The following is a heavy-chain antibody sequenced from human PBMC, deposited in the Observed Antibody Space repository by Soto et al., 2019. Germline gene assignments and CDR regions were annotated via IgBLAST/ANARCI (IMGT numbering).Heavy chain of an antibody. CDR3: VRDPVAAPYSFGWFDP. V-gene: IGHV1-18*01. D-gene: IGHD6-6*01. CDR2: ISAYNGNT. J-gene: IGHJ5*02. Sequence: SRGSKTPEQGLEWMGWISAYNGNTNYAQKLQGRVTMTTDTSTSTAYMELRSLRSDDTAVYYCVRDPVAAPYSFGWFDPWGEGTLVTVSS.